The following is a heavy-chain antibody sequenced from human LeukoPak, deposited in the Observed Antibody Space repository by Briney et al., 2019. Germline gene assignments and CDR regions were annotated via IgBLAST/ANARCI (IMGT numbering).Heavy chain of an antibody. V-gene: IGHV3-23*01. CDR1: GFTFSSYA. CDR2: ISASGGTT. CDR3: AKEPREYCSTTSCPNWIDP. J-gene: IGHJ5*02. D-gene: IGHD2-2*01. Sequence: GGSLRLSCAASGFTFSSYAMSWVRQAPGKGLEWVSSISASGGTTYYADSVKGRFTISRDNSKNALYLQMSSLRVEDTAVYYCAKEPREYCSTTSCPNWIDPWGQGTLVTVSS.